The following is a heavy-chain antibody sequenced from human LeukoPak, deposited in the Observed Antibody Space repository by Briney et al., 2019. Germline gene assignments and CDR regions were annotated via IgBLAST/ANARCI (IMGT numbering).Heavy chain of an antibody. D-gene: IGHD3-22*01. CDR1: GGSISSSSYY. Sequence: SETLSLICTVSGGSISSSSYYWGWIRQPPGKGLEWIGSIYYSGSTYYNPSLKSRVAISVDTSKNQFSLKLSSVTAADTAVYYCARVARIVVASSFYFDYWGQGTLVTVSS. CDR2: IYYSGST. CDR3: ARVARIVVASSFYFDY. J-gene: IGHJ4*02. V-gene: IGHV4-39*07.